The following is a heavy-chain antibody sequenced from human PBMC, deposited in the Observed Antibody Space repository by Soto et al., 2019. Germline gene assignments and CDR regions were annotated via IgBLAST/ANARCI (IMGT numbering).Heavy chain of an antibody. CDR1: GYTFSNYG. CDR2: ISTHNDNT. J-gene: IGHJ4*02. V-gene: IGHV1-18*04. D-gene: IGHD4-17*01. Sequence: QVQLVQSGAEVKKPGASVKVSCKSSGYTFSNYGISWVRLAPGQGLEWMGWISTHNDNTHYAQKFQGRVTVTTDTSTSTAYMELRSLTSDDTAVYFYASDGYGDYPLDYWGQGTPVTVSS. CDR3: ASDGYGDYPLDY.